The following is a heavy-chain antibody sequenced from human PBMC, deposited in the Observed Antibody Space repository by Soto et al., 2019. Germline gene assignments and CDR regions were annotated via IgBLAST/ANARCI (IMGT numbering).Heavy chain of an antibody. D-gene: IGHD6-6*01. CDR3: ARERPDGARLDP. V-gene: IGHV4-30-4*01. J-gene: IGHJ5*02. Sequence: QVQLQESGPGLVKPSQTLSLTCTVSGGSISSGDYYWSWIRQPPGKGLEWIGYIYHSGNTYYNPSLKSRVTISVDTSKNQFSLKQSSVTAADTAVYYCARERPDGARLDPWGQGTLVTVSS. CDR2: IYHSGNT. CDR1: GGSISSGDYY.